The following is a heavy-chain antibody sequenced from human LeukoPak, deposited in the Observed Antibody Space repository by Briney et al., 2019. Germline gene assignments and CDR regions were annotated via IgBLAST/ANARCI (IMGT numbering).Heavy chain of an antibody. J-gene: IGHJ3*02. Sequence: SETLSLTCTVSGGSISSYYWSWIRQPPGKGLEWIGYIYYSGSTNYNPSLKSRVTISVDTSKNQFSLKLSSVTAADTAVYYCARDYGSGNYYNFHDAFDIWGQGTMVTVSS. V-gene: IGHV4-59*01. CDR3: ARDYGSGNYYNFHDAFDI. CDR2: IYYSGST. D-gene: IGHD3-10*01. CDR1: GGSISSYY.